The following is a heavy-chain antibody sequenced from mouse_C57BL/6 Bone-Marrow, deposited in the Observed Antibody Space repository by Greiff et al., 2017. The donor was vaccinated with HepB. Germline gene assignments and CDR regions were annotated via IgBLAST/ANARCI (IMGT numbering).Heavy chain of an antibody. CDR3: ARRPNWSWFAY. Sequence: QVQLQQSGAELARPGASVKMSCKASGYTFTSYTMHWVKQRPGQGLEWIGYINPSSGYTKYNQKFKDKATLTADKSSSTAYMQLSSLTSDDSAVYYCARRPNWSWFAYWGQGTLVTVSA. CDR1: GYTFTSYT. J-gene: IGHJ3*01. V-gene: IGHV1-4*01. CDR2: INPSSGYT. D-gene: IGHD4-1*01.